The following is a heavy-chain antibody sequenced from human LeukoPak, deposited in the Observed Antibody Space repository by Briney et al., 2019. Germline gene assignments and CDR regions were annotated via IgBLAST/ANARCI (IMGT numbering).Heavy chain of an antibody. D-gene: IGHD1-26*01. CDR3: ARGPMGATRRYFDY. Sequence: PSETLSPTCAVYGGSFSGYYWSWIRQPPGKGLEWIGEINHSGSTNYNPSLKSRVTISVDTSKNQFSLKLSSVTAADTAVYYCARGPMGATRRYFDYWGQGTLVTVSS. V-gene: IGHV4-34*01. CDR2: INHSGST. CDR1: GGSFSGYY. J-gene: IGHJ4*02.